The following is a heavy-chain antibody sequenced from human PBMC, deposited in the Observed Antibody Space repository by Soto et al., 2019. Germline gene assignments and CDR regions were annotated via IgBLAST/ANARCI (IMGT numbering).Heavy chain of an antibody. D-gene: IGHD3-3*01. V-gene: IGHV4-34*01. CDR1: GGSFSGYY. Sequence: QVQLQQWGAGLLKPSETLSLTCAVGGGSFSGYYWTWVRQPPGKGLEWIGEIIHSGSTNYNPSLKSRVTISIDTSKNQFSLNLNSVTAADTAVYYCAGGAPHYDLWSGHYPVLDSWGQGTLVTVSS. CDR2: IIHSGST. CDR3: AGGAPHYDLWSGHYPVLDS. J-gene: IGHJ4*02.